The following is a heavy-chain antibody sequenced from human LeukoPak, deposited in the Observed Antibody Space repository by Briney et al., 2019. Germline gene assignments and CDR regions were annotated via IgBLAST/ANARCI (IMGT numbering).Heavy chain of an antibody. CDR3: ARGPYYYDSSGYYYYYYYMDV. D-gene: IGHD3-22*01. J-gene: IGHJ6*03. V-gene: IGHV1-69*13. CDR2: IIPIFGTA. Sequence: SVKVSCKASGGTFSSYAISWVRQAPGQGLEWMGGIIPIFGTANYAQKFQGRVTITADESTSTAYMELSSLRSEDTAVYYCARGPYYYDSSGYYYYYYYMDVWGKGTTVTISS. CDR1: GGTFSSYA.